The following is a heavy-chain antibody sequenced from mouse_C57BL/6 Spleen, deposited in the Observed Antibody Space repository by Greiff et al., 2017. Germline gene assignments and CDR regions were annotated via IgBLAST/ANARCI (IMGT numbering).Heavy chain of an antibody. V-gene: IGHV1-54*01. CDR3: SRSDDGYPDY. D-gene: IGHD2-3*01. J-gene: IGHJ2*01. CDR2: INPGSGGT. Sequence: QVQLQQSGAELVRPGTSVKVSCKASGYAFTNYLIEWVKQRPGQGLEWIGVINPGSGGTNYNEKFKGKATLTADKSSSTAYMQLSSLTSEDSAVYVCSRSDDGYPDYWGQGTTLTVSS. CDR1: GYAFTNYL.